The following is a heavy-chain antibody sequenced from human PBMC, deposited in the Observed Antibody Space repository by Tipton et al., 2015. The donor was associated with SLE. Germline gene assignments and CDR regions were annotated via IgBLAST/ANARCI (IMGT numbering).Heavy chain of an antibody. CDR2: IYYSGST. CDR1: GVSISSHY. Sequence: LRLSCTVSGVSISSHYWSWIRQPPGKGLEWIGYIYYSGSTKYKPSLKSRVTISIDMSKNQFSLKLSSVTAADTAVYYCARDPMGSGWPRRGPFDYWGQGTLVTVSS. V-gene: IGHV4-59*11. CDR3: ARDPMGSGWPRRGPFDY. J-gene: IGHJ4*02. D-gene: IGHD6-19*01.